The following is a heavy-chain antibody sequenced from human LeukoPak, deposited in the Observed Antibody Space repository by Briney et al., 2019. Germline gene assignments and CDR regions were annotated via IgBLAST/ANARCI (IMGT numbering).Heavy chain of an antibody. CDR1: GFTFSSYS. V-gene: IGHV3-21*01. D-gene: IGHD2-21*02. CDR3: ARKQYCGGDCYSGYYFDY. CDR2: ISSSSSYI. J-gene: IGHJ4*02. Sequence: PGGSLRLSCAASGFTFSSYSMNWVRQAPGKGLEWVSSISSSSSYIYYADSVKGRFTISRDNAKNSLYLQMNSLRAEDTAVYYCARKQYCGGDCYSGYYFDYWGQGTLVTVSS.